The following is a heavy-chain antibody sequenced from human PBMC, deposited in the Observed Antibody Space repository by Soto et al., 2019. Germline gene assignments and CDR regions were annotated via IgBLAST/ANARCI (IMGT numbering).Heavy chain of an antibody. CDR2: INHSGST. Sequence: PSETLSLTCAVYGGSFSGYYWSWIRQPPGKGLVWIGEINHSGSTNYHPSLKSRVTISVDTSKNQFSLKLSSVTAADTAVYYCARGRVAARAYYYYCGLDVWGQGTTVTVSS. D-gene: IGHD6-6*01. J-gene: IGHJ6*02. V-gene: IGHV4-34*01. CDR1: GGSFSGYY. CDR3: ARGRVAARAYYYYCGLDV.